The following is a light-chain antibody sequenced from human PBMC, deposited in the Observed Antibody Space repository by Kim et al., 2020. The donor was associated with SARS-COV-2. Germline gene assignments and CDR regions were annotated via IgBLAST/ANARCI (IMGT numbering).Light chain of an antibody. V-gene: IGLV2-8*01. J-gene: IGLJ3*02. CDR3: SSYAGKNDVV. CDR1: SSDVGTHNY. CDR2: EVS. Sequence: GQSFTISCTGTSSDVGTHNYVSWYQHHPGKAPKLMIFEVSERPSGVPDRFSGSKSGNTASLTVSGLQAEDEADYYCSSYAGKNDVVFGGGTQLTVL.